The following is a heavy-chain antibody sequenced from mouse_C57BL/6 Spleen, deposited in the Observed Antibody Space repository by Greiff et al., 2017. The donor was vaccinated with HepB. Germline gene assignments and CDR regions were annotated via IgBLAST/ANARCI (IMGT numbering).Heavy chain of an antibody. CDR2: ISSGGSYT. V-gene: IGHV5-6*01. Sequence: EVKLMESGGDLVKPGGSLKLSCAASGFTFSSSGLSWVRQTPDKRLEWVANISSGGSYTYYPDSVKGRFTISKDNAKNTLYLQMSSLKSEDTAMYYCARQSYGRYFDVWGTGTTVTVAS. J-gene: IGHJ1*03. D-gene: IGHD1-1*01. CDR1: GFTFSSSG. CDR3: ARQSYGRYFDV.